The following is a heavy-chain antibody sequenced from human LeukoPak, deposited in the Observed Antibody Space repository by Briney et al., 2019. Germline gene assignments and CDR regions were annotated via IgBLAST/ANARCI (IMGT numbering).Heavy chain of an antibody. J-gene: IGHJ2*01. CDR1: GFTFTTYT. Sequence: PGGSLRLSCAASGFTFTTYTMNWVRQAPGKGLEWVSDISSSGSYIDYADSVKGRFTISRDNAKNSLYLQLNSLRAEDTAVYYCTREDNWYFDLWGRGTLVTVSS. CDR3: TREDNWYFDL. V-gene: IGHV3-21*04. CDR2: ISSSGSYI.